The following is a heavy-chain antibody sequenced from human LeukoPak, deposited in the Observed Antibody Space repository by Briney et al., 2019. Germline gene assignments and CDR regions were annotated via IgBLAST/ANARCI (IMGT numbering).Heavy chain of an antibody. CDR3: ARSLISSWSPVGV. J-gene: IGHJ6*04. CDR1: GGSFTGYY. CDR2: INDGGST. V-gene: IGHV4-34*01. D-gene: IGHD6-13*01. Sequence: NPSETLSLTCAVYGGSFTGYYWSWIRQPPEKGLEWIGEINDGGSTNYYPSLKSRVAISVDTSKNQFYLKLSSVTAADTAVYYCARSLISSWSPVGVWGKGTTVTVSS.